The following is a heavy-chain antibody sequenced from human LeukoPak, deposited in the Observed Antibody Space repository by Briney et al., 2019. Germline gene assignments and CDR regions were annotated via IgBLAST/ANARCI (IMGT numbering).Heavy chain of an antibody. Sequence: PGGSLRLSCAASGFTFSSYSMSWVRQAPGKGLEWVSYISSSSSTIYYADSVKGRFTISRDNAKNSLYLQMNSLRAEDTALYYCARADDYGDSHDAFDIWGQGTMVTVSS. CDR2: ISSSSSTI. D-gene: IGHD4-17*01. V-gene: IGHV3-48*04. CDR3: ARADDYGDSHDAFDI. CDR1: GFTFSSYS. J-gene: IGHJ3*02.